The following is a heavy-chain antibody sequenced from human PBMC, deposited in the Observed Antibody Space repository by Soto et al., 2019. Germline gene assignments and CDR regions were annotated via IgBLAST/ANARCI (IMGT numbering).Heavy chain of an antibody. J-gene: IGHJ4*02. Sequence: QVQLVQSGAEVKKPGSSVRVSCKASGGTFSSYAISWVRQAPGQGLEWMGGIIPIFGTANYAQKFQGRVTITADESTSTAYMELSSLRSEDTAVYYCARDPRRTAMVIPYFDYWGQGTLVTVSS. CDR2: IIPIFGTA. D-gene: IGHD5-18*01. CDR1: GGTFSSYA. V-gene: IGHV1-69*01. CDR3: ARDPRRTAMVIPYFDY.